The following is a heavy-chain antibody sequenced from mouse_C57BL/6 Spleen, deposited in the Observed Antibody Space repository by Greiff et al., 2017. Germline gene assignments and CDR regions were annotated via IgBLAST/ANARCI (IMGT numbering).Heavy chain of an antibody. Sequence: QVQLKQPGAELVKPGASVKMSCKASGYTFTSYWITWVKQRPGQGLEWIGDIYPGSGSTNYNEKFKSKATLTVDTSSSTAYMQLSSLTSEDSAVYYCARKVYYYGSSLYFDYWGQGTTLTVSS. D-gene: IGHD1-1*01. V-gene: IGHV1-55*01. CDR2: IYPGSGST. CDR3: ARKVYYYGSSLYFDY. J-gene: IGHJ2*01. CDR1: GYTFTSYW.